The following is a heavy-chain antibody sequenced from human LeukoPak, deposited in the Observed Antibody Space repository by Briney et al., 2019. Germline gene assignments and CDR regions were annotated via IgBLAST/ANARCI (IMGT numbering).Heavy chain of an antibody. D-gene: IGHD6-19*01. J-gene: IGHJ4*02. CDR1: GYSISSGYY. CDR2: IYHSGSP. V-gene: IGHV4-38-2*01. CDR3: ARGYSSGRKDY. Sequence: TSETLSLTCAVSGYSISSGYYWGWIRQPPGKGLEWIGSIYHSGSPSYNPSLKSRVTISVDTSKNQFSLKLSSVTAADTAVYYCARGYSSGRKDYWGQGTLVTVSS.